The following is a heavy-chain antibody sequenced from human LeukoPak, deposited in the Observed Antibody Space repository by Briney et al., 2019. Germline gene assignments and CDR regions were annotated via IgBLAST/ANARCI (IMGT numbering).Heavy chain of an antibody. D-gene: IGHD3-22*01. CDR2: ISSSGSTI. Sequence: GGSLRLSCAASGFTFSIYEMNWVRQAPGKGLEWVSYISSSGSTICYADSVKGRFTISRDNAKKSLYLQMNSLRAEDTAVYSCARGIHFYDSSGYPYYFDYWGQGTLVTVSS. CDR3: ARGIHFYDSSGYPYYFDY. V-gene: IGHV3-48*03. J-gene: IGHJ4*02. CDR1: GFTFSIYE.